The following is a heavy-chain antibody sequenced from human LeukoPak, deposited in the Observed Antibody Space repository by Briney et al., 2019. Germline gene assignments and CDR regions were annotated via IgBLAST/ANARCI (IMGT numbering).Heavy chain of an antibody. CDR1: GFTFSSYA. V-gene: IGHV3-23*01. CDR2: VSDSGGNT. CDR3: AKVGLIPYSSGSYYFDF. D-gene: IGHD6-19*01. J-gene: IGHJ4*02. Sequence: TGGSLRLSCVVSGFTFSSYAMSWVRQAPGKGLEWVSGVSDSGGNTYYADSVKGRFTISRANSKNTMFLQINSLRAEDTAIYYCAKVGLIPYSSGSYYFDFWGQGVLLTVAS.